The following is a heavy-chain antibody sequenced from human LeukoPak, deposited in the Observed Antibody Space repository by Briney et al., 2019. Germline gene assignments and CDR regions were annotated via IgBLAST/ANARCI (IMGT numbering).Heavy chain of an antibody. CDR3: AGGANMVRGVIMTKPLDY. J-gene: IGHJ4*02. V-gene: IGHV3-30*01. D-gene: IGHD3-10*01. Sequence: GGSLRLSCAASGFTFSSYAMHWVRQAPGKGLEWVAVISYDGSNKYYADSVKGRFTISRDNSKNTLYLQMNSLRAEDTAVYYCAGGANMVRGVIMTKPLDYWGQGTLVTVSS. CDR1: GFTFSSYA. CDR2: ISYDGSNK.